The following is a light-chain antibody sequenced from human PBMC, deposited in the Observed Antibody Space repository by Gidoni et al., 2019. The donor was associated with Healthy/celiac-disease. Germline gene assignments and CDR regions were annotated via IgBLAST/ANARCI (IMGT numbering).Light chain of an antibody. V-gene: IGKV1-39*01. Sequence: IPKTPSSSSLSASVGDTVTITCRASQSISSYLNWYQQKPGKAPKLLIYAASSLQSGVPSRFSGSGSGTDFTLTISSLQPEDFATYYCQQSYSTPYTFGQXTKLEIK. CDR3: QQSYSTPYT. CDR1: QSISSY. CDR2: AAS. J-gene: IGKJ2*01.